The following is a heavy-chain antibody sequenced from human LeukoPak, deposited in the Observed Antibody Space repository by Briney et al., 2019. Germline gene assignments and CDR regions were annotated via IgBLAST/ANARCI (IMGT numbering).Heavy chain of an antibody. Sequence: SETLSLTCAVYGGSFSGYYWSWIRQPPGKGLEWIGEINHSGSTNYNPSLKSRVTISVDTSKNRFSLKLSSVTAADTAVYYCARRVAAAGPVYYYYYYMDVWGKGTTVTISS. D-gene: IGHD6-13*01. J-gene: IGHJ6*03. V-gene: IGHV4-34*01. CDR3: ARRVAAAGPVYYYYYYMDV. CDR1: GGSFSGYY. CDR2: INHSGST.